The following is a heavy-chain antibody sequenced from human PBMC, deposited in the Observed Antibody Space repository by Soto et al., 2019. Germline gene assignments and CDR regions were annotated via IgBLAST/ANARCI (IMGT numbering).Heavy chain of an antibody. V-gene: IGHV3-33*01. J-gene: IGHJ4*02. Sequence: VQLVASGGGVVQPGRSLRLSCVASGLTFSSHAMHWVRQAPGKGLEWVAVIWYDGSKKYYADSVKGRFTVARDDSKNTLYLQMNSLRVEDTAVYYCARDPGYSNYDFDYWGQGTLVTVSP. CDR2: IWYDGSKK. CDR1: GLTFSSHA. CDR3: ARDPGYSNYDFDY. D-gene: IGHD5-12*01.